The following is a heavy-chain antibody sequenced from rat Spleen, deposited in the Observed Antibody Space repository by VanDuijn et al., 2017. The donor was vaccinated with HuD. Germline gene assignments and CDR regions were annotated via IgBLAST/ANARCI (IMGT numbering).Heavy chain of an antibody. Sequence: QVQLKESGPGLVQPSQTLSLTCTVSGFSLMDYSVHWVRQPPGKGLEWMGRMKYDGDTYYNSALKSRLSISRDTSKSQVFLKMNSLQTEDIGTYYCARLGLGEDYWGQGVMVTVSS. D-gene: IGHD5-1*01. CDR1: GFSLMDYS. CDR2: MKYDGDT. V-gene: IGHV2S30*01. J-gene: IGHJ2*01. CDR3: ARLGLGEDY.